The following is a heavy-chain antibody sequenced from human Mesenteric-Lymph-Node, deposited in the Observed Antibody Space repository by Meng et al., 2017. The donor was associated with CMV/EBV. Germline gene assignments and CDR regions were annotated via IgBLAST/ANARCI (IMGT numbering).Heavy chain of an antibody. CDR2: ISYDGSNK. CDR3: ARDPGEYYFDY. Sequence: LSLTCAASGFTFSSYAMHWVRQAPGKGLEWVAVISYDGSNKYYADSVKGRFTISRDNSKNTLYLQMNSLRAEDTAVYYCARDPGEYYFDYWGQGTLVTVSS. D-gene: IGHD1-14*01. J-gene: IGHJ4*02. V-gene: IGHV3-30-3*01. CDR1: GFTFSSYA.